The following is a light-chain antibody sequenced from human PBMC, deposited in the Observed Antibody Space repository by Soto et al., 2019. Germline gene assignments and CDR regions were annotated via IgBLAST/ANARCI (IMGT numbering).Light chain of an antibody. CDR3: QQYNNWPGT. J-gene: IGKJ1*01. V-gene: IGKV3D-15*01. CDR2: DVS. CDR1: QSVSSN. Sequence: EIVLTQSPATLSLSPGERATLSCWASQSVSSNLAWYQQKPGQAPRLLIYDVSTRATGIPTRFSGSGSGTEFTLTISSLQSEDFAVYYCQQYNNWPGTFGQGTKVDIK.